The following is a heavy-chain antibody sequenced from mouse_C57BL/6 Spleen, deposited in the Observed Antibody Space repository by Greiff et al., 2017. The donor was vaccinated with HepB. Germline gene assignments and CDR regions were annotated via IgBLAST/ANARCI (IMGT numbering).Heavy chain of an antibody. V-gene: IGHV5-4*01. CDR2: ISDGGSYT. CDR1: GFTFSSYA. D-gene: IGHD2-3*01. CDR3: ARGGDGLAY. Sequence: EVQRVESGGGLVKPGGSLKLSCAASGFTFSSYAMSWVRQTPEKRLEWVATISDGGSYTYYPDNVKGRFTISRDNAKNNLYLQMSHLKSEDTAMYYCARGGDGLAYWGQGTLVTVSA. J-gene: IGHJ3*01.